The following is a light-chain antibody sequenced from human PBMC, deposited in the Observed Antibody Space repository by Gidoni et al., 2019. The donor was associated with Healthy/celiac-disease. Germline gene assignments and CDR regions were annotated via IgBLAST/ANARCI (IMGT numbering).Light chain of an antibody. CDR2: DVS. Sequence: QSARTQPASVSGSPGQSITISCAGTSSDVGGYNYVSWYQQHQGKAPKLLIYDVSNRPSGVSNRFSGSKSGNTASLTISGLQAEDEADYYCSSYTSSSSWVFGGGTKLTVL. J-gene: IGLJ3*02. CDR3: SSYTSSSSWV. V-gene: IGLV2-14*01. CDR1: SSDVGGYNY.